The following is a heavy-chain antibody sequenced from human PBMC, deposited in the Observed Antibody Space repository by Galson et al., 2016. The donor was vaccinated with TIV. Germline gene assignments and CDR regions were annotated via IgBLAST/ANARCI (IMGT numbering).Heavy chain of an antibody. D-gene: IGHD3-22*01. Sequence: SVKVSCKASGGTFSSYAFSWVRQAPGQGLEWMGRITGMFGTTNYAQKFQGRVTITADESTSTAYMELSSLTSEDTALYYCARAPGYYDSSAYYPAWGQGTLVTGSS. V-gene: IGHV1-69*13. CDR2: ITGMFGTT. J-gene: IGHJ4*02. CDR3: ARAPGYYDSSAYYPA. CDR1: GGTFSSYA.